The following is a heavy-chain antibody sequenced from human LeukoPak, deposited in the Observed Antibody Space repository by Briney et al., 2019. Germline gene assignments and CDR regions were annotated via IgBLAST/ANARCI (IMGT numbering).Heavy chain of an antibody. V-gene: IGHV1-18*01. Sequence: GASVKVSCKASGYTFTSYGISWVRQAPGQGLEWMGWISAYNGNTNYAQKLQGRVTMITDTSTSTAYMELRSLRSDDTAVYYCARDPSRIAAHCYMDVWGKGTTVTVSS. CDR2: ISAYNGNT. J-gene: IGHJ6*03. CDR3: ARDPSRIAAHCYMDV. D-gene: IGHD6-6*01. CDR1: GYTFTSYG.